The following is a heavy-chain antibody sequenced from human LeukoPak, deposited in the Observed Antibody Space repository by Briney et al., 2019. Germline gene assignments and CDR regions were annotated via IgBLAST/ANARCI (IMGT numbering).Heavy chain of an antibody. CDR2: INPNSGGT. Sequence: GASVKVSCKASGYTFTGYYMHWVRQAPGRGLEWMGRINPNSGGTNYAQKFQGRVTMTRDTSISTAYMELSRLRSDDTAVYYCARDIGSSSWYLDYWGQGTLVTVSS. CDR3: ARDIGSSSWYLDY. CDR1: GYTFTGYY. D-gene: IGHD6-13*01. J-gene: IGHJ4*02. V-gene: IGHV1-2*06.